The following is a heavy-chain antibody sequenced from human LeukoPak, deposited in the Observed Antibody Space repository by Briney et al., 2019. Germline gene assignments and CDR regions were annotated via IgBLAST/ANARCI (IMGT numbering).Heavy chain of an antibody. J-gene: IGHJ4*02. Sequence: ASVKVSCTASGYTFTSYYMHWVRQAPGQGLKWMGIINPSGGSTSYAQKFQGRVTMTRDTSTSTVYRELSSLRSEDTAVYYCARVSKVGVYYTWGQGTLVTVSS. D-gene: IGHD1-26*01. V-gene: IGHV1-46*01. CDR1: GYTFTSYY. CDR2: INPSGGST. CDR3: ARVSKVGVYYT.